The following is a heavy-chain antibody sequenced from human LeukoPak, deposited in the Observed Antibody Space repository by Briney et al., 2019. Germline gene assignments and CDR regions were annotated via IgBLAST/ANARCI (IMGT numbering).Heavy chain of an antibody. J-gene: IGHJ1*01. CDR1: GFTFSSYW. CDR2: IKQDGSEK. Sequence: PGGSLRLSCAASGFTFSSYWMSWVRQAPGKGLEWVANIKQDGSEKYYVDSVKGRFTISRDNAKNSLYLQMNSLRAEDTAVYYCARDGNYYDSSGYYSEYFQHWGQGTLVTVSS. CDR3: ARDGNYYDSSGYYSEYFQH. D-gene: IGHD3-22*01. V-gene: IGHV3-7*01.